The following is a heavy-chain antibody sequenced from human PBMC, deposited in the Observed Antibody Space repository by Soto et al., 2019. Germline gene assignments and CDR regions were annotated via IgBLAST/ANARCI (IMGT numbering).Heavy chain of an antibody. Sequence: GASVKVSCKASGFTFTSSAMQWVRQARGQRLEWIGWIVVGSGNTNYAQKFQERVTITRDMSTSTAYMELSNLRSEDAAVYFCAADLSCSGGSCYSSSTFDVWGQGTMVTVSS. D-gene: IGHD2-15*01. J-gene: IGHJ3*01. V-gene: IGHV1-58*02. CDR3: AADLSCSGGSCYSSSTFDV. CDR2: IVVGSGNT. CDR1: GFTFTSSA.